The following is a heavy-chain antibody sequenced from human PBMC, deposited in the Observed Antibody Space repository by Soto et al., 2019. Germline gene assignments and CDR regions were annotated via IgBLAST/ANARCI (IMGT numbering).Heavy chain of an antibody. CDR1: DDSISYYY. J-gene: IGHJ4*02. CDR3: AKQFRRATIDY. CDR2: IYYTGST. D-gene: IGHD2-21*01. Sequence: PSETLSLTCTVSDDSISYYYWSWIRQPPGKGLEWVGYIYYTGSTNYNPSLKSRVTISLDTSKNQFSLKLSSVTAADTAVYYCAKQFRRATIDYWGQGTLVTVSS. V-gene: IGHV4-59*08.